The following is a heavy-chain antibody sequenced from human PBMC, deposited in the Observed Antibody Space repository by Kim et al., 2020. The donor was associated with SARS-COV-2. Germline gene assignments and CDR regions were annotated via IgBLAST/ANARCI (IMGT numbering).Heavy chain of an antibody. CDR3: SYASYVWGSYRYAFDI. Sequence: GGSLRLSCAASGFTFSRYAMSWVRQAPGKGLEWVSAISGSGGSTYYADSVKGRFTISRDNSKNTLYLQMNSLKAEDTAVYYCSYASYVWGSYRYAFDIWGQGTMVTVSS. CDR1: GFTFSRYA. CDR2: ISGSGGST. D-gene: IGHD3-16*02. J-gene: IGHJ3*02. V-gene: IGHV3-23*01.